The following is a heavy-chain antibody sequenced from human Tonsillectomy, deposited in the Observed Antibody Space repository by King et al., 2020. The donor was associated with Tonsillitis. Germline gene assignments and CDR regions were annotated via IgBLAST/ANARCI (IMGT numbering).Heavy chain of an antibody. J-gene: IGHJ4*02. Sequence: QLQESGPGLVKPSETLSLSCAVSDGSISSSSYSWGWIRQPPGKGLEWIGSIYYGGSTFYDPSFKSRVTIFVDTSKNQFSLKLSSVTAADTAVYYCASRSNPYLFDSWGQGTLVTVSS. CDR1: DGSISSSSYS. D-gene: IGHD4-11*01. CDR3: ASRSNPYLFDS. V-gene: IGHV4-39*01. CDR2: IYYGGST.